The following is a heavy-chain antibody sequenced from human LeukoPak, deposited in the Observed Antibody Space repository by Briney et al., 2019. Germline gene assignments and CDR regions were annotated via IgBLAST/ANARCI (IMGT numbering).Heavy chain of an antibody. Sequence: VASVKVSCKASGGTFSSYAISWVRQAPGQGLEWMGGIIPIFGTANYAQKFQGRVTITTDESTSTAYMELSSLRSEDTAVYYCATDLGMVAGGYWGQGTLVTVSS. CDR3: ATDLGMVAGGY. J-gene: IGHJ4*02. CDR2: IIPIFGTA. V-gene: IGHV1-69*05. D-gene: IGHD2-15*01. CDR1: GGTFSSYA.